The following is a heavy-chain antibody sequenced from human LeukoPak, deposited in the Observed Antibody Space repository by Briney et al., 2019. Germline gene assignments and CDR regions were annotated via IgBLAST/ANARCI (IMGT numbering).Heavy chain of an antibody. CDR2: IYYSGST. CDR3: ARVSSGWSTDYYFDY. J-gene: IGHJ4*02. V-gene: IGHV4-59*01. D-gene: IGHD6-19*01. CDR1: GGSISIYY. Sequence: PSETLSLTCTVSGGSISIYYWSWIRQPPGKGLEWIGYIYYSGSTNYNPSLKSRVTISVDTSKNQFSPKLSSVTAADTAVYYCARVSSGWSTDYYFDYWGQGTLVTVSS.